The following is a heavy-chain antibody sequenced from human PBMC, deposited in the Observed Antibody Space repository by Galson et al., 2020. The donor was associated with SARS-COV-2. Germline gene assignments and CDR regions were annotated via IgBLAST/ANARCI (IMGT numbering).Heavy chain of an antibody. CDR2: IYYTGNT. D-gene: IGHD2-15*01. CDR3: ARHVDCNSGRCYSGDLDSDAVDV. CDR1: GGSISTSSYY. V-gene: IGHV4-39*01. J-gene: IGHJ3*01. Sequence: PSETLSLTSTVSGGSISTSSYYWTWIRQPPGKGPEWIGNIYYTGNTNYNPSLNSRVTIFLDTSKNQFSLRLSSVTAADTAVYYCARHVDCNSGRCYSGDLDSDAVDVWDQGTIVTVSS.